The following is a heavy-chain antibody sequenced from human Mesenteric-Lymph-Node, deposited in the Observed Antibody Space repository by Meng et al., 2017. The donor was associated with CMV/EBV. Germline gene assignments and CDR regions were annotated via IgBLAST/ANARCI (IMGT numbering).Heavy chain of an antibody. Sequence: GSLRLSCSVSGGSINRYYWTWIRPPPGKGLEWIGNLYHSGSSNYSPSLKSRVTISADTSKNQLSLKLRSVTAADTAVYYCARDLYYDFWSGSSGMDVWGQGTTVTVSS. CDR1: GGSINRYY. D-gene: IGHD3-3*01. V-gene: IGHV4-59*01. CDR3: ARDLYYDFWSGSSGMDV. CDR2: LYHSGSS. J-gene: IGHJ6*02.